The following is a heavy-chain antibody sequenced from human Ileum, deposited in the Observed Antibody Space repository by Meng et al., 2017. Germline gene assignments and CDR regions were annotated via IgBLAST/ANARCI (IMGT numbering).Heavy chain of an antibody. Sequence: GGSLRLSCAASGFTFSDAWMSWVRQAPGKGLEWVGLIKSRRSGGSIDFAAPVKGRFTISRDDSKNTVYLQMSSLKTEDTAVYYCTWTTTFGGVIGKWGQGALVTVPQ. D-gene: IGHD3-16*02. CDR1: GFTFSDAW. CDR2: IKSRRSGGSI. J-gene: IGHJ4*02. CDR3: TWTTTFGGVIGK. V-gene: IGHV3-15*01.